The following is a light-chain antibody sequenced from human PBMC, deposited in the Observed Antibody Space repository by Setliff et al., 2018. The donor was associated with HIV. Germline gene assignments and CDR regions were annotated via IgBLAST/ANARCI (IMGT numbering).Light chain of an antibody. Sequence: QPPSVSGSPGQSVTISCTGTLSDVGTYDRVSWYQQPPGTAPKLMIYEVSNRPSGVPDRFSGSKSGNTASLIISGLQAEDEADSYCFSFTSSSXXXFGPGTKGTVL. CDR1: LSDVGTYDR. J-gene: IGLJ1*01. V-gene: IGLV2-18*02. CDR2: EVS. CDR3: FSFTSSSXXX.